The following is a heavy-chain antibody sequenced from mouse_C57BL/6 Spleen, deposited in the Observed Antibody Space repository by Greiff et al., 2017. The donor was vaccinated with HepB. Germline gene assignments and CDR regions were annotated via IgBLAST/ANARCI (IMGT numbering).Heavy chain of an antibody. CDR2: ISDGGSYT. Sequence: EVHLVESGGGLVKPGGSLKLSCAASGFTFSSYAMSWVRQTPEKRLEWVATISDGGSYTYYPDNVKGRFTISRDNAKNNLDLQMSHLKSEDTAMYYCARDGGDYAMDYWGQGTSVTVSS. CDR3: ARDGGDYAMDY. V-gene: IGHV5-4*01. CDR1: GFTFSSYA. J-gene: IGHJ4*01.